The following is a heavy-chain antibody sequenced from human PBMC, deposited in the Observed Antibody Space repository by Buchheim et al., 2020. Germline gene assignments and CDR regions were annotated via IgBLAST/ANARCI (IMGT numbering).Heavy chain of an antibody. CDR2: ISYDGSDR. V-gene: IGHV3-30*01. Sequence: QEQLVESGGGVVPPGQSLRLSCVVAGFPLKTFAMHWVRQSPDNGLEWVAVISYDGSDRDYADSVRGRFSISRDNSKNTLYLQMNNLKVDDTAVYYCVGDRFAYCTGGSCYLANWGQGSL. D-gene: IGHD2-8*02. CDR1: GFPLKTFA. J-gene: IGHJ4*02. CDR3: VGDRFAYCTGGSCYLAN.